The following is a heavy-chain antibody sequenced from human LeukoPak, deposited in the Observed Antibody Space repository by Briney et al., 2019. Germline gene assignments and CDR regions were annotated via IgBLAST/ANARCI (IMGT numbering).Heavy chain of an antibody. J-gene: IGHJ4*02. CDR1: GFTFSSYG. CDR3: AKESVWFGESNPFDY. V-gene: IGHV3-30*02. CDR2: IRYDGSNK. Sequence: GGPLRFSCAASGFTFSSYGMHWVRQAPGKGLQWVAFIRYDGSNKYYVDSVKGRFTISRDNSKNTLYLQMNSLRPEDTAVYYCAKESVWFGESNPFDYWGQGTLVTVSS. D-gene: IGHD3-10*01.